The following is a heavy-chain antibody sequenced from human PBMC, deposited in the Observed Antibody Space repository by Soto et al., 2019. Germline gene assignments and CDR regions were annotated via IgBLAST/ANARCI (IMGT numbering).Heavy chain of an antibody. CDR2: VVGGGGST. V-gene: IGHV3-23*01. D-gene: IGHD1-26*01. Sequence: TGGSLRLSCGASGFTFSTYAMSWVRQAPGKGLEWVSAVVGGGGSTYYTDSVKGRFTISRDNSKNTLYLQMSSLRVEDTAVYYCAKSQQWGLPLSGGIDVWGQGTTVTVSS. CDR3: AKSQQWGLPLSGGIDV. CDR1: GFTFSTYA. J-gene: IGHJ6*02.